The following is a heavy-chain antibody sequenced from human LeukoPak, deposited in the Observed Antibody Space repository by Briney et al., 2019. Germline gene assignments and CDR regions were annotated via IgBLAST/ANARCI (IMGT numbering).Heavy chain of an antibody. CDR1: GGSISSYY. V-gene: IGHV4-59*01. CDR3: ARVYYSSSYDYWYFDL. J-gene: IGHJ2*01. CDR2: KDYSGST. D-gene: IGHD6-13*01. Sequence: SGTLSLTCAVSGGSISSYYWSWIRQPPGKGLEWIGYKDYSGSTNYNRSLKSRVTISVDTSKNQFSLKLSSVTAADTAVYYCARVYYSSSYDYWYFDLWGRGTLVTVSS.